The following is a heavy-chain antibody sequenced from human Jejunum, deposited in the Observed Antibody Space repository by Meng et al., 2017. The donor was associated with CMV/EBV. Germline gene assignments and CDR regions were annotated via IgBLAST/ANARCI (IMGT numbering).Heavy chain of an antibody. CDR3: ARDYAGTGYYGLFWY. D-gene: IGHD3-9*01. CDR2: IYYGGDT. CDR1: GGSISSGGYY. Sequence: GGSISSGGYYWSWIRQPPGKGLEWIGYIYYGGDTYYNPSLKSRVTISLDTSKNQFSLELSSVTAADTAIYYCARDYAGTGYYGLFWYWGQGTLVTVSS. J-gene: IGHJ4*02. V-gene: IGHV4-30-4*01.